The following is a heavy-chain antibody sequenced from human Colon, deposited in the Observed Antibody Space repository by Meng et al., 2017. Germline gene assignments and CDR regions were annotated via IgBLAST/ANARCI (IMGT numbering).Heavy chain of an antibody. D-gene: IGHD2-15*01. CDR2: IYYTGST. CDR3: AKYDRPPYCFEY. Sequence: VQRQEAGPGLVKPSQTLSLTCTVSGGSISGNYWIWIRQPPGRGLELIAYIYYTGSTNYNPSFKSRATISVDTSKNQFSLNLASVTAADTAVYYCAKYDRPPYCFEYWGQGTLVTVSS. CDR1: GGSISGNY. V-gene: IGHV4-59*01. J-gene: IGHJ4*02.